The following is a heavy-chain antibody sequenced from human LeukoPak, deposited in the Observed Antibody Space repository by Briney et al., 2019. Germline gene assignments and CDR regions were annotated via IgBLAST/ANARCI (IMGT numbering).Heavy chain of an antibody. CDR2: IYSGGRT. J-gene: IGHJ4*02. CDR1: GFTVSSNY. D-gene: IGHD3-22*01. CDR3: AREPVSSGYPDY. V-gene: IGHV3-53*01. Sequence: GGSLRLSCAASGFTVSSNYMSWVRQAPGKGLEWVSVIYSGGRTYYADSVKGRFTISRDNSKNTLYLQMNSLRAEDTAVYYCAREPVSSGYPDYWGQGTLVTVSS.